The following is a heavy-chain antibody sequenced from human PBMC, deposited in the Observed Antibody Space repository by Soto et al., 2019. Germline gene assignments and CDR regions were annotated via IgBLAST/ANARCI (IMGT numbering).Heavy chain of an antibody. CDR2: IYYSGST. Sequence: SETLSLTCAVYGGSVSRDSYYWNWIRQPPGKGLEWIGNIYYSGSTKYNPSLKSRVTISVDTSKNHFSLSLSSVTAADTAVYYCAVADTSYGMDVWGQGTTVTVSS. J-gene: IGHJ6*02. CDR1: GGSVSRDSYY. CDR3: AVADTSYGMDV. V-gene: IGHV4-61*01. D-gene: IGHD6-19*01.